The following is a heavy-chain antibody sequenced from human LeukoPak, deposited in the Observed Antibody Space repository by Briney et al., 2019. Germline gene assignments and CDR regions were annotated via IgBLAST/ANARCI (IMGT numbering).Heavy chain of an antibody. Sequence: GASVKLSCKASGGTFSSYAISWVRQAPGQGLEWMGGIIPIFGTANYAQKFQGRVTITADKSTSTAYMELSSLRSEDTAVYYCARTEGGYDWGGFDYWGQGTLVTVSS. V-gene: IGHV1-69*06. CDR3: ARTEGGYDWGGFDY. CDR1: GGTFSSYA. D-gene: IGHD5-12*01. J-gene: IGHJ4*02. CDR2: IIPIFGTA.